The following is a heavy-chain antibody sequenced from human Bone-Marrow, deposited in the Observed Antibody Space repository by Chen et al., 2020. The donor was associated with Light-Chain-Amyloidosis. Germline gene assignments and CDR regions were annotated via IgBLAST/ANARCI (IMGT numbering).Heavy chain of an antibody. J-gene: IGHJ4*02. CDR2: IREDGNEK. CDR3: ARESSVAAPYYLDY. D-gene: IGHD6-25*01. CDR1: GFTFSRYF. V-gene: IGHV3-7*01. Sequence: EVRLVESGGGLVQPGGSLRLSCAASGFTFSRYFMSWVRQAPGKGLEWVANIREDGNEKYYVQSVKGRFTISRDNAKNAVYLQMHSLGVEDSAIYFCARESSVAAPYYLDYWGQGIRVTVSA.